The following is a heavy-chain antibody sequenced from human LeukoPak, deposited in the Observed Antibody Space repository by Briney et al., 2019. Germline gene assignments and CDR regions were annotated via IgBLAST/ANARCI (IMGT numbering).Heavy chain of an antibody. J-gene: IGHJ1*01. D-gene: IGHD3-22*01. Sequence: SETLSLSCTVSGDSIRSSNYYWDWIRQPPGKGLERMGSIYYNRRTYYNPSLGSRVSILIDTTNNHFSLMLSSMTAADTAVYYCARRRYYDGSGYLDWGQGTLVIVSS. CDR1: GDSIRSSNYY. V-gene: IGHV4-39*02. CDR3: ARRRYYDGSGYLD. CDR2: IYYNRRT.